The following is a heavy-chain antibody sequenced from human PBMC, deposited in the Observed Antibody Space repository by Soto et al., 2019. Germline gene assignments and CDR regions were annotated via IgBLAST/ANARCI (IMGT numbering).Heavy chain of an antibody. D-gene: IGHD3-10*01. Sequence: ASVKVSCKDSGYTFTSYGISWVRQDTGEGLEWMGWISAYNGNTNYAQKLQGRVTMTTDTSTSTAYMELRSLRSGDTAVYYCARDPYYYGSGPYNWFDPWGQGTLVTVSS. CDR2: ISAYNGNT. CDR3: ARDPYYYGSGPYNWFDP. CDR1: GYTFTSYG. J-gene: IGHJ5*02. V-gene: IGHV1-18*01.